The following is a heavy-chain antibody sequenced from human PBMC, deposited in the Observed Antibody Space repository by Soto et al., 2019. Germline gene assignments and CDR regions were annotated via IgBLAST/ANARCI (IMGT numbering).Heavy chain of an antibody. D-gene: IGHD4-4*01. V-gene: IGHV4-4*02. CDR2: IYHSGST. Sequence: QVQLQESGPGLVKPSGTLSLTCAVSGGSISSSNWWSWVRQPPGKGLEWIGEIYHSGSTNYNPSLKSRVTISVDNSKNQFSLKLSSVTAADTALYYCARGTTVTIDYYYYGMDVWGQGTTVTVSS. CDR1: GGSISSSNW. J-gene: IGHJ6*02. CDR3: ARGTTVTIDYYYYGMDV.